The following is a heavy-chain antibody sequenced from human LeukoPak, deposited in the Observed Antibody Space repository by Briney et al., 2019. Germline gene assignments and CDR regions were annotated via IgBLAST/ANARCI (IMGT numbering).Heavy chain of an antibody. CDR2: INHSGST. J-gene: IGHJ6*03. Sequence: SETLSLTCAVYGGSFSGYYWSWIRQPPGKGLEWIGEINHSGSTNYNPPLKSRVTISVDTSKNQFSLKLSSVTAADTAVYYCARGPRNYYYYYMDVWGKGTTVTVS. CDR1: GGSFSGYY. V-gene: IGHV4-34*01. CDR3: ARGPRNYYYYYMDV.